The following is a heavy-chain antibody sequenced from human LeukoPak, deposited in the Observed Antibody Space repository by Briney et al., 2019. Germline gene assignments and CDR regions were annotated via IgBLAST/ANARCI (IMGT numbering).Heavy chain of an antibody. CDR1: GFTFSSYA. V-gene: IGHV3-23*01. CDR2: ISGSGGST. D-gene: IGHD6-13*01. Sequence: GGSLRLSCAASGFTFSSYAMSWVRQAPGKGLEWVSAISGSGGSTYYADSVKGRFTISRDNSKNTPYLQMNSLRAEDTAVYYCARAYIAAAGPTIDYWGQGTLVTVSS. CDR3: ARAYIAAAGPTIDY. J-gene: IGHJ4*02.